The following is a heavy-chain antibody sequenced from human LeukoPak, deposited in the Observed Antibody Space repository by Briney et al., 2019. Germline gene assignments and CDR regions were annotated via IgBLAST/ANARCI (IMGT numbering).Heavy chain of an antibody. CDR1: GYTFTSYY. D-gene: IGHD3-3*01. Sequence: ASVKVSCKASGYTFTSYYMHWVRQAPGQGLERMGWINPDSGGTNYAQKFQGRVTMARDTSISTAYMELSRLRSDDTAAYYCAITIFWGQWGFDPWGQGTLVTVSS. CDR2: INPDSGGT. CDR3: AITIFWGQWGFDP. J-gene: IGHJ5*02. V-gene: IGHV1-2*02.